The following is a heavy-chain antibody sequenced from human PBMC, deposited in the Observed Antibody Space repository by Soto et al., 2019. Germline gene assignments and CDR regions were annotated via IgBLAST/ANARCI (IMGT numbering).Heavy chain of an antibody. CDR1: GGSISNSPYY. CDR2: IYYSGTT. D-gene: IGHD3-22*01. CDR3: ARHRQYYDTSGYQQRYFDY. J-gene: IGHJ4*02. V-gene: IGHV4-39*01. Sequence: SEPLSLTCTVSGGSISNSPYYWGWIRQPPGKGLEWLGTIYYSGTTSYNPSLKSRVIISVDTSNNQLFLKLRSVTAADTAVYYCARHRQYYDTSGYQQRYFDYWGQGTQVTVS.